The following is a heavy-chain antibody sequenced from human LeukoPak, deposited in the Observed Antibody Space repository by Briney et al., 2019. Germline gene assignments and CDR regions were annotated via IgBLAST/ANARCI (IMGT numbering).Heavy chain of an antibody. CDR1: DFSFDTYP. CDR2: IRGSGDST. V-gene: IGHV3-23*01. D-gene: IGHD2-2*01. Sequence: GGSLRLSCVGSDFSFDTYPMGWVRQSPGRGLEWVSGIRGSGDSTYYVDSVKGRFTISRDNSKNTLYLQMNSLRAEDTAVYYCAKVRNCYGDCYYFDYWGQGTLVTVSS. CDR3: AKVRNCYGDCYYFDY. J-gene: IGHJ4*02.